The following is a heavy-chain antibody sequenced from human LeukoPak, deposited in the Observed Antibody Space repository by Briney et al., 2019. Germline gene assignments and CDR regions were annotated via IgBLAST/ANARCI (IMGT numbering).Heavy chain of an antibody. CDR3: ARSDSIGSTYRF. CDR2: ISSSGSTI. V-gene: IGHV3-48*03. Sequence: GGSLRLSCAASGFTFSRDEMNWVRQAPGKGLEWVSYISSSGSTIYYADSVKGRFTISRDNAKNSLYLQMNSLRAEDTAVYYCARSDSIGSTYRFWGQGTLVTVSS. D-gene: IGHD3-22*01. CDR1: GFTFSRDE. J-gene: IGHJ4*02.